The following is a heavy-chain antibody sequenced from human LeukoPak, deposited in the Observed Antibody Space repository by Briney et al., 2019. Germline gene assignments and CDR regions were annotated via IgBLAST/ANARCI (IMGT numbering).Heavy chain of an antibody. CDR2: INTDGSST. CDR1: GFTFSSYW. V-gene: IGHV3-74*01. CDR3: ARAEQQLARDLPFDY. Sequence: GGSLRLSCAASGFTFSSYWMHWVRQAPGKGLVWVSRINTDGSSTSYADSVKGRFTISRDNAKNTLYLQMNSLRAEDTAVYYCARAEQQLARDLPFDYWGQGTLVTVSS. J-gene: IGHJ4*02. D-gene: IGHD6-13*01.